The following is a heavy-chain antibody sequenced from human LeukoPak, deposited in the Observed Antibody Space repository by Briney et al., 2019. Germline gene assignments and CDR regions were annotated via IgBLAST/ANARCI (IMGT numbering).Heavy chain of an antibody. CDR1: GGSISSGDYY. Sequence: SETLSLTCTVSGGSISSGDYYWSWIRQPPGKGLEWIGYIYYSGSTYYNPSLKSRVTISVDTSKNQFSLKLSSVTAADTAVYYCARLGYSYGYPQPYYFDYWGQGTLVTVSS. D-gene: IGHD5-18*01. J-gene: IGHJ4*02. V-gene: IGHV4-30-4*08. CDR3: ARLGYSYGYPQPYYFDY. CDR2: IYYSGST.